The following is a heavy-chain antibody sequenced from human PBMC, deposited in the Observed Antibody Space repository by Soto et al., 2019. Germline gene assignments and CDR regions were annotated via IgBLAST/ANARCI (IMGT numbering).Heavy chain of an antibody. V-gene: IGHV4-59*01. CDR3: ARSRDGYNLNPIDQ. J-gene: IGHJ4*02. CDR2: FFYTGST. D-gene: IGHD5-12*01. CDR1: TGSTNSFY. Sequence: QVQLQVSGPGLVKPSATLSLSCTVSTGSTNSFYWSWIRQPPGKGLQWLGYFFYTGSTNHNPSLTSRVTISLDMSSNHFSLRLSSVTAADTAMYYCARSRDGYNLNPIDQWGQGLLVTVSS.